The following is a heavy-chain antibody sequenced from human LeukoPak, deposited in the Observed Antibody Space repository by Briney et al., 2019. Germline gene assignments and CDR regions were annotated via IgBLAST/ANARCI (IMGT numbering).Heavy chain of an antibody. D-gene: IGHD1-1*01. V-gene: IGHV3-23*01. Sequence: GGSLRLSCAASGITFSSYAMSWVRQAPGKGLEWVLGVSGSGGSTYYADSVKGRFTISRDNSKNTLYLQMNSLRAEDTAVYYCAKGDWNDGGFFDYWGQGTLVTVSS. J-gene: IGHJ4*02. CDR1: GITFSSYA. CDR3: AKGDWNDGGFFDY. CDR2: VSGSGGST.